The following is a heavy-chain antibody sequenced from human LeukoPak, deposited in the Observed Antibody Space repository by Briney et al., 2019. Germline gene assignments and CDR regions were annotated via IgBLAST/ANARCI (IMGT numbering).Heavy chain of an antibody. CDR1: GYSISSGYY. Sequence: PSETLSLTCTVSGYSISSGYYWGWIRQPPGKGLEWIGSIYHSGSTYYNPSLKSRVTISVDTSKNQFSLKLSSVTALDTVVYYCARNSAARLGNWFDPWGQGTLVTVSS. CDR2: IYHSGST. V-gene: IGHV4-38-2*02. D-gene: IGHD6-6*01. J-gene: IGHJ5*02. CDR3: ARNSAARLGNWFDP.